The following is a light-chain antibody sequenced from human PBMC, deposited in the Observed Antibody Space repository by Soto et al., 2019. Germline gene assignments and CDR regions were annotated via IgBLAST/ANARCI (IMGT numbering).Light chain of an antibody. CDR3: CSYAGSRAFV. Sequence: QSVLAQPASVSGSPGQSITISCTGTSSDVGSYNLVSWYQQHPGKAPKLMIYETTKRPSGVFNRFSGSKSGNTASVTISGLQAEDEAHYYCCSYAGSRAFVFGGGTKLTVL. J-gene: IGLJ2*01. CDR2: ETT. CDR1: SSDVGSYNL. V-gene: IGLV2-23*02.